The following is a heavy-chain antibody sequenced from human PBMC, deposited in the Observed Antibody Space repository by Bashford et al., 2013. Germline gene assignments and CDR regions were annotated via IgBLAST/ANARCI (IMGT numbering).Heavy chain of an antibody. Sequence: ASVKVSCKASGYTFTGYYMHWVRQAPGQGLEWMGWINPNSGGTNYAQKFQGWVTMTRDTSISTAYMELSRLRSDDTAVYYCARGGAYCSGGSCYSRTSYYYGMDVWGQGTTVTVSS. V-gene: IGHV1-2*04. CDR3: ARGGAYCSGGSCYSRTSYYYGMDV. J-gene: IGHJ6*02. CDR1: GYTFTGYY. CDR2: INPNSGGT. D-gene: IGHD2-15*01.